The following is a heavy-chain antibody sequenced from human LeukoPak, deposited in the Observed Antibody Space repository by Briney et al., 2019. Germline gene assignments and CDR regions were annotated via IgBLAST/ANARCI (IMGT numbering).Heavy chain of an antibody. V-gene: IGHV3-21*01. D-gene: IGHD5-12*01. CDR2: ISDDSNYI. CDR1: GFTFSDYS. J-gene: IGHJ4*02. Sequence: GGSLRLSCAASGFTFSDYSMNWVRQAPGKGLEWVSSISDDSNYIYYADSVKGRFTISRDNAKNSLYLQMNSLRAEDTAVYYCARYIVATDYFDYWGQGTLVTVSS. CDR3: ARYIVATDYFDY.